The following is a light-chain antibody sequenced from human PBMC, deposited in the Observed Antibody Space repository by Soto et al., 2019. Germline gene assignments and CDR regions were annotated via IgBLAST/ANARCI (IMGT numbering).Light chain of an antibody. CDR3: QQYYSAPIT. CDR1: LSIFYSSNNKNY. Sequence: DIVMTQSPDSLAVSLGERATINCKSSLSIFYSSNNKNYLTWYQQKPGQPPKLLIYWASTRESGVPDRFSGSGSGIDFTLTISSLQAEDVAVYYCQQYYSAPITFGQGTRLEIK. V-gene: IGKV4-1*01. J-gene: IGKJ5*01. CDR2: WAS.